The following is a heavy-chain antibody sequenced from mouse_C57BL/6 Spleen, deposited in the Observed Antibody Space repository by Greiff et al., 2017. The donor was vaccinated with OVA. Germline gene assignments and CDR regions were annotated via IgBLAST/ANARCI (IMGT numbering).Heavy chain of an antibody. CDR3: AVHYYGSSLRYWYFDV. Sequence: EVQLQQSGPGLVKPSQSLSLTCSVTGYSITSGYYWNWIRQFPGNKLEWMGYISYDGSNNYNPSLKNRISITRDTTKNQFFLKLNSVTTEDTATYYCAVHYYGSSLRYWYFDVWGTGTTVTVSS. CDR2: ISYDGSN. V-gene: IGHV3-6*01. CDR1: GYSITSGYY. J-gene: IGHJ1*03. D-gene: IGHD1-1*01.